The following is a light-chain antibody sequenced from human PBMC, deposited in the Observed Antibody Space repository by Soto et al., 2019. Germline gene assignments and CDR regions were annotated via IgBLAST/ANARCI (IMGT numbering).Light chain of an antibody. V-gene: IGLV1-47*01. J-gene: IGLJ3*02. CDR1: GSNIGNNY. Sequence: QSVLTQPPSASGTPGQRVTISCSGSGSNIGNNYVSWYQQLPGTAPKLLIYRNDQRPSGVPDRFSGSNSGILASLAISGLRSEDEADYYCAAWDDSLNGRVFGGGTKLTVL. CDR2: RND. CDR3: AAWDDSLNGRV.